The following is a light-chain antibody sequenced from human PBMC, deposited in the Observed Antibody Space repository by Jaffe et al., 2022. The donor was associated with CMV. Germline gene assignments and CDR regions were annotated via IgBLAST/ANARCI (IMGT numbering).Light chain of an antibody. V-gene: IGKV3-20*01. CDR3: QQYGSLPGT. J-gene: IGKJ1*01. CDR2: GAS. CDR1: RDLSIRF. Sequence: EIVLTQSPGTLSLSPGERATVSCRASRDLSIRFLAWYQQKPGQAPRLLCYGASSRATGIPDRFSVSGSGTEFTLTISRLEPEDFSVYYCQQYGSLPGTFGQGTKVEIK.